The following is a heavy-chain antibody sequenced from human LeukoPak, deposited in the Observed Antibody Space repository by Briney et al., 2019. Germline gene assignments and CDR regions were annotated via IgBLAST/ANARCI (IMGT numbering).Heavy chain of an antibody. D-gene: IGHD3-22*01. J-gene: IGHJ4*02. V-gene: IGHV3-33*06. CDR3: AKPYYYDRSGYYPFDY. CDR2: IWYDGSNK. Sequence: PGGSLRLSCGASGFTFSSYGMFWVRQAPGKGLEWVAVIWYDGSNKYYADSVKGRFTISRDNSKNTLYLQMNSLSAEDTAVYYCAKPYYYDRSGYYPFDYWGQGTLVTVSS. CDR1: GFTFSSYG.